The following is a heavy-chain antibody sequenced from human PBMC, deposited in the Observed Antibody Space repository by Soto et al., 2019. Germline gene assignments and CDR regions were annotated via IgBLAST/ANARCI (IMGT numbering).Heavy chain of an antibody. CDR2: IKQDGSEK. CDR1: GFTFSSYW. Sequence: GGSLRLSCAASGFTFSSYWMSWVRQAPGKGLEWVANIKQDGSEKYYVDSVKGRFTISRDNAKNSLYLQMNSLRAEDTAVYYCARVQSYYDFWSGYSIDYGMDVWGQGTTVTVSS. D-gene: IGHD3-3*01. CDR3: ARVQSYYDFWSGYSIDYGMDV. V-gene: IGHV3-7*01. J-gene: IGHJ6*02.